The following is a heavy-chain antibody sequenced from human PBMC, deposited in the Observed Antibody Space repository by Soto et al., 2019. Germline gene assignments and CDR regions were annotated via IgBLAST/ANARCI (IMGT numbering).Heavy chain of an antibody. CDR3: ARGHSGGYYYYMDV. Sequence: QVQLQQWGAGLLKPSETLSLTCAVYGGSFSGYYWSWIRQPPGKGLEWIGEINHSGSTNYNPSLKSRVTISVDTSKNQFSLKLSSMTAADTAVYYCARGHSGGYYYYMDVWGKGTTVTVSS. D-gene: IGHD2-21*01. J-gene: IGHJ6*03. V-gene: IGHV4-34*01. CDR2: INHSGST. CDR1: GGSFSGYY.